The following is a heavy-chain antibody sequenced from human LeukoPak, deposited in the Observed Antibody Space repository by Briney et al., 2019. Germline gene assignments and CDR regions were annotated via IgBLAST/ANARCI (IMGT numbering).Heavy chain of an antibody. CDR3: ARVVRGYCNSTSCSGYYYYYGMGV. CDR2: INHSGST. Sequence: SETLSLTCAVYGGSFSGYYWSWIRQPPGKGLEWIGEINHSGSTNYNPSLKSRVTISVDTSKNQFSLKLSSVTAADTAVYYCARVVRGYCNSTSCSGYYYYYGMGVWGQGTTVTVSS. D-gene: IGHD2-2*01. V-gene: IGHV4-34*01. CDR1: GGSFSGYY. J-gene: IGHJ6*02.